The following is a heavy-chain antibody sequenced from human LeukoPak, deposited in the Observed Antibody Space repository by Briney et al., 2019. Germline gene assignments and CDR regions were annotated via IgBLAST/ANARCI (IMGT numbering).Heavy chain of an antibody. CDR3: ARLGVAGYFDY. D-gene: IGHD3-3*01. CDR1: GFTFSSYS. CDR2: ISSSSSYI. V-gene: IGHV3-21*01. J-gene: IGHJ4*02. Sequence: RGSLRLSCAASGFTFSSYSMNWVRQAPGKGLEWVSSISSSSSYIYYADSVKGRFTISRDNAKNSLYLQMNSLRAEDTAVYYCARLGVAGYFDYWGRGTLVTVSS.